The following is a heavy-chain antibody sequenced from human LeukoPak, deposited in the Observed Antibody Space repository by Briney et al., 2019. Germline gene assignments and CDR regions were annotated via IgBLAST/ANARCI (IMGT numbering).Heavy chain of an antibody. J-gene: IGHJ4*02. D-gene: IGHD6-6*01. V-gene: IGHV5-51*01. CDR1: GYRFTNYW. CDR3: ARGPYSSSFDY. Sequence: GESLNISCKGSGYRFTNYWIGWMRQTPGKGLEWMGIIYPGDSDTRYSPSFQGQVTISADKSITTAYLQWSSLKASDTAMYYCARGPYSSSFDYWGQGTLVTVSS. CDR2: IYPGDSDT.